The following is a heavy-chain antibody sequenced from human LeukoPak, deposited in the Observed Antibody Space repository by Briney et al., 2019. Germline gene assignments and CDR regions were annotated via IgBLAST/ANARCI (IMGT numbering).Heavy chain of an antibody. CDR3: ARLTGAASGTYDFDY. CDR1: GFTFDDYA. D-gene: IGHD3-3*01. Sequence: GGSLRLSCAAPGFTFDDYAMYWVRQAPGKGLEWVSGVSWNSRIIDYADSVKGRFTISRGNAKRSLYLQMNSLRSEDTAFYYCARLTGAASGTYDFDYWGQGTLVTVSS. CDR2: VSWNSRII. J-gene: IGHJ4*02. V-gene: IGHV3-9*01.